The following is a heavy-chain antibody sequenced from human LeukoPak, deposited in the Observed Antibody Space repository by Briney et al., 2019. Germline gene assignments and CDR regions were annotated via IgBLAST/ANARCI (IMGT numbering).Heavy chain of an antibody. CDR1: GFTFSSYG. CDR3: AKAQLDLAAAAYFDL. CDR2: ISYDGSNK. V-gene: IGHV3-30*18. Sequence: GGSLRLSCAASGFTFSSYGMHWVRQAPGKGLEWVAVISYDGSNKYYADSVKGRFTISRDNSKNTLYLQMNSLRAEDTAVYYCAKAQLDLAAAAYFDLWGRGTLVTVSS. J-gene: IGHJ2*01. D-gene: IGHD6-13*01.